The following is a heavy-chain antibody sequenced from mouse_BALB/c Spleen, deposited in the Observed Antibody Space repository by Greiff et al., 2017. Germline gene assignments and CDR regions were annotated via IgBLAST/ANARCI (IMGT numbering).Heavy chain of an antibody. CDR1: GFTFSSYT. J-gene: IGHJ1*01. CDR3: ARHYYGSSPGWYFDV. V-gene: IGHV5-12-2*01. CDR2: ISNGGGST. D-gene: IGHD1-1*01. Sequence: DVQLVESGGGLVQPGGSLKLSCAASGFTFSSYTMSWVRQTPEKRLEWVAYISNGGGSTYYPDTVKGRFTISRDNAKNTLYLQISSLKSEDTAMYYCARHYYGSSPGWYFDVWGAGTTVTVSS.